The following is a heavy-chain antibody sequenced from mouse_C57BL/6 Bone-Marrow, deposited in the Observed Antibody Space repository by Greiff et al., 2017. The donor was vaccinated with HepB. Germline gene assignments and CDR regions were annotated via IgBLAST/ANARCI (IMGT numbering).Heavy chain of an antibody. CDR3: AGDPPTFYYGSSSLYFDV. D-gene: IGHD1-1*01. J-gene: IGHJ1*03. V-gene: IGHV12-3*01. CDR2: ITHSGET. CDR1: GFPITSGYY. Sequence: QVQLQQSGPGLVKPSQSLFLTCSITGFPITSGYYWIWIRQSPGKPLEWMGYITHSGETFYNPSLQSPISITRETSKNQFFLQLNSVTTEDTAMYYCAGDPPTFYYGSSSLYFDVWGTGTTVTVSS.